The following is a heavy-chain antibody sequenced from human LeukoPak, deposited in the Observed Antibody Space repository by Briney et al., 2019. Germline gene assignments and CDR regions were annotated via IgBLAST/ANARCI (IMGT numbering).Heavy chain of an antibody. CDR3: ARGDDSSGYYGYYFDY. CDR2: INPSGGST. Sequence: ASVKVSCKASGYTFTSYYMHWVRQAPGQGLEWMGIINPSGGSTSYAQKFQGRVTMTRDTSTSTVYMELSSPRSEDTAVYYCARGDDSSGYYGYYFDYWGQGTLVTVSS. V-gene: IGHV1-46*01. D-gene: IGHD3-22*01. CDR1: GYTFTSYY. J-gene: IGHJ4*02.